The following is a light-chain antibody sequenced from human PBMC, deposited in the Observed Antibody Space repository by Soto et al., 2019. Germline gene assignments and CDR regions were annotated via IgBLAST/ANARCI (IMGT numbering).Light chain of an antibody. CDR2: AAS. V-gene: IGKV1-39*01. CDR3: QQYSSYWT. J-gene: IGKJ1*01. CDR1: QTIMTY. Sequence: DIQMTQSPSTLSASVGDEVTITCRASQTIMTYLNWYQLKPGKPPRLLIYAASSLQSGVPSRFSGSGSGTGFTLTISSLQPDDFATYYCQQYSSYWTFAQGTKVDIK.